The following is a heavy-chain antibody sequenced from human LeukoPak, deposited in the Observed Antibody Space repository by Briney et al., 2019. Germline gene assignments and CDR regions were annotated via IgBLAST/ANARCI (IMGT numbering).Heavy chain of an antibody. CDR3: ARGDGYNGHFDY. CDR2: TYSGGST. Sequence: PGGSLRLTCAASGFTVSSNYMSWVRQAPGKGLEWVSVTYSGGSTDYADSVKGRFTISRDNSKNTLYLQMNSLRAEDTAVYYCARGDGYNGHFDYWGQGTLVTVSS. CDR1: GFTVSSNY. J-gene: IGHJ4*02. V-gene: IGHV3-66*02. D-gene: IGHD5-24*01.